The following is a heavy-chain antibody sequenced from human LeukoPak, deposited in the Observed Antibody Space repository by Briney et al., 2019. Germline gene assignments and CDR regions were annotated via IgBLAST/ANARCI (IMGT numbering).Heavy chain of an antibody. D-gene: IGHD4-17*01. CDR2: ISGRGGST. CDR1: GFTFSSYA. Sequence: GGSLRLSCAASGFTFSSYAMSWVRQAPGKGLEWVSAISGRGGSTYYADSVKGRFTISRDNSKNTLYLQMNNLRAEDTALYYCVTYDYGDYAFLIWGQGTMVTVSS. V-gene: IGHV3-23*01. CDR3: VTYDYGDYAFLI. J-gene: IGHJ3*02.